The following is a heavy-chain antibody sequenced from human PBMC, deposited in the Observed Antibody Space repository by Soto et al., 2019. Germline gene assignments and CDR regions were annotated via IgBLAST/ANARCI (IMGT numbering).Heavy chain of an antibody. J-gene: IGHJ5*02. CDR3: ARYSYDFWSGYLSDWFDP. Sequence: QLQLQESGSGLVKPSQTLSLTCAVSGGSISSGGYSWSWIRQPPGKGLEWIGYIYHSGSTYYNPSLKSRVTISVDRSKNLFSLKLSSVTAADTAVYYCARYSYDFWSGYLSDWFDPWGQGTLVTVSS. CDR1: GGSISSGGYS. V-gene: IGHV4-30-2*01. D-gene: IGHD3-3*01. CDR2: IYHSGST.